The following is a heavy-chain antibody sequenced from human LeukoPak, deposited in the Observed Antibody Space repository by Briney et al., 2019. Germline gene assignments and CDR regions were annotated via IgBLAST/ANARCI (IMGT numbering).Heavy chain of an antibody. CDR2: INHSGST. Sequence: SQTLSLTCTVSGGSISSGDYYWSWIRQPPGKGLEWIGEINHSGSTNYNPSLKSRVTISVDTSKNQFSLKLSSVTAADTAVYYCARGYYDILTGYFPLDYWGQGTLVTVSS. CDR1: GGSISSGDYY. J-gene: IGHJ4*02. D-gene: IGHD3-9*01. CDR3: ARGYYDILTGYFPLDY. V-gene: IGHV4-30-4*08.